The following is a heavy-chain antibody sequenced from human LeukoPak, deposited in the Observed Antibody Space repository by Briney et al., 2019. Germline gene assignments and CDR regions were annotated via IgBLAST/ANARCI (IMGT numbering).Heavy chain of an antibody. Sequence: ASVKVSCKASGYTFTNSYIHWVRQAPGQGLQWMGIINPSGGSTSYAQKFQGRVTMTRDTSTSTVYMELSSLRSEDTAVYYCARDMLAYCGGDCPPGYWGQGTLVTVSS. CDR3: ARDMLAYCGGDCPPGY. D-gene: IGHD2-21*02. CDR1: GYTFTNSY. CDR2: INPSGGST. V-gene: IGHV1-46*01. J-gene: IGHJ4*02.